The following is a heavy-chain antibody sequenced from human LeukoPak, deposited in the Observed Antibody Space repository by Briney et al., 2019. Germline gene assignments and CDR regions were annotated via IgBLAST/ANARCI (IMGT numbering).Heavy chain of an antibody. J-gene: IGHJ6*02. Sequence: RPSETLSLTCTVSGGSISSGGYYWSWIRQHPGKGLEWIGYIYYSGSTYYNPSLKSRVTISVDTSKNQFSLKLSSVTAADTAVYYCARDVVINYYYGMDVWGQGTTVTVSS. V-gene: IGHV4-31*03. CDR2: IYYSGST. CDR3: ARDVVINYYYGMDV. CDR1: GGSISSGGYY. D-gene: IGHD3-22*01.